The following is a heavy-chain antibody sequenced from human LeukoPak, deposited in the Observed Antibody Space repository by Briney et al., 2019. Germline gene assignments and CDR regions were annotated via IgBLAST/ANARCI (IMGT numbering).Heavy chain of an antibody. CDR1: GFTFSSYG. Sequence: GGSLRLSCAASGFTFSSYGMHWVRQAPGKGLEWVAVISYDGSNKYYADSVKGRFTISRDNSKNTLYLQMNSLRAEDTAVYYCAKTLTGYSSSWYSVGDYWGQGTLVTVSS. CDR3: AKTLTGYSSSWYSVGDY. CDR2: ISYDGSNK. D-gene: IGHD6-13*01. V-gene: IGHV3-30*18. J-gene: IGHJ4*02.